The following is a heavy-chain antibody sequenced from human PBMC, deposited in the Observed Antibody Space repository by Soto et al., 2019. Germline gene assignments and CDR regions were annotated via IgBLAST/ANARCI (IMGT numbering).Heavy chain of an antibody. CDR1: GYTFTGYY. CDR2: INPNSGGT. J-gene: IGHJ6*02. CDR3: ARANVGATSGHYYYAMDV. V-gene: IGHV1-2*02. Sequence: ASVKVSCKASGYTFTGYYMHWVRQAPGQGLEWMGGINPNSGGTNYAQKFQGRVTMTRDTSTSTAYMELSGLRSEDTALYYCARANVGATSGHYYYAMDVWGQGTTVTVSS.